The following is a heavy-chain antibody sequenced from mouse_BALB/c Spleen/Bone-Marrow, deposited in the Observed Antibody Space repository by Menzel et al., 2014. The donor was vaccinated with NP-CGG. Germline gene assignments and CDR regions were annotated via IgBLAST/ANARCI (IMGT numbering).Heavy chain of an antibody. J-gene: IGHJ3*01. CDR1: GYTFSNYW. CDR3: ARDGNYPAWFTY. V-gene: IGHV1-9*01. Sequence: LQESGAELMKPGASVKISCKASGYTFSNYWIEWVRQRPGHGLEWIGEILPGSGSTNYNEKFKGRATITAETSSITAYMQLSSLTSEDSAVYYCARDGNYPAWFTYWGHGTLVTVSA. CDR2: ILPGSGST. D-gene: IGHD2-1*01.